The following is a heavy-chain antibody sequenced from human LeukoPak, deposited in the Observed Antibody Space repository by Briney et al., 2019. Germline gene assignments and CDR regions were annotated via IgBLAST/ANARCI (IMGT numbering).Heavy chain of an antibody. CDR2: INYSGST. D-gene: IGHD1-26*01. V-gene: IGHV4-34*01. Sequence: PSETLSLTCTVSGGSISTYYWSWIRQPPGKGLEWIGEINYSGSTNYNPSLKSRVTISVDTSKNQFSLKLSSVTAADTAVYYCARGLRVGATGVDYWGQGTLVTVSS. J-gene: IGHJ4*02. CDR1: GGSISTYY. CDR3: ARGLRVGATGVDY.